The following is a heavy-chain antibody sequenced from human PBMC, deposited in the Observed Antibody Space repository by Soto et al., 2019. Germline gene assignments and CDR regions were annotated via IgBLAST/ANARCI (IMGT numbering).Heavy chain of an antibody. D-gene: IGHD6-6*01. V-gene: IGHV3-23*01. CDR1: GFTFSSYA. Sequence: GGSLRLSCAASGFTFSSYAMSWIRQAPGKGLEWVSAISGSGGSTYYADSVKGRFTISRDNSKNTLYLQMNSLRAEDTAVYYCAKAENIAARLKSGYWGQGTLVTVSS. CDR2: ISGSGGST. J-gene: IGHJ4*02. CDR3: AKAENIAARLKSGY.